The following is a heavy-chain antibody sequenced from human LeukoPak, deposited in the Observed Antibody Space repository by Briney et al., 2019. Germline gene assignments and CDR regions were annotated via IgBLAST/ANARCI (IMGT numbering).Heavy chain of an antibody. Sequence: GGSLRLSCAASGFTFSSYAMSWVRQAPGKGLEWVAVISYDGSNKYYADSVKGRFTISRDNSKNTLYLQMNSLRAEDTAVYYCAKEFWVITFGGVIVPPFDYWGQGTLVTVSS. D-gene: IGHD3-16*02. CDR1: GFTFSSYA. V-gene: IGHV3-30*18. CDR2: ISYDGSNK. J-gene: IGHJ4*02. CDR3: AKEFWVITFGGVIVPPFDY.